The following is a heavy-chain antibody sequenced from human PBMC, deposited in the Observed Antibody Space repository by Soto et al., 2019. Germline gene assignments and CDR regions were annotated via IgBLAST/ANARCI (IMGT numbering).Heavy chain of an antibody. J-gene: IGHJ5*02. CDR1: GGSISNVGYY. V-gene: IGHV4-31*03. CDR3: ARVPNGSGNRNWFDP. D-gene: IGHD3-10*01. CDR2: IYYSGST. Sequence: QVQLQESGPGLVKPSQTLSLTCTVSGGSISNVGYYWSWIRQHPGKGLEWIGYIYYSGSTYYNPSLTSRVTISVDMSNNQFSLNLSSVTAADTAVYFCARVPNGSGNRNWFDPWGQGTLVTVSS.